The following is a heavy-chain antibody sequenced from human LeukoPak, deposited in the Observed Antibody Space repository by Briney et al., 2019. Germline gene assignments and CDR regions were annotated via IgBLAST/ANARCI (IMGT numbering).Heavy chain of an antibody. J-gene: IGHJ4*02. CDR1: GFTFTNYA. Sequence: GGSLRLSCAASGFTFTNYAMTWVRQAPGKGLEWVSSISASGVMTYYADSVKGRFTVSRDNSKNSLYLQMNSLRAEDTAVYYCARDRGGAYDFWSGYYTGYFDYWGQGTLVTVSS. V-gene: IGHV3-23*01. D-gene: IGHD3-3*01. CDR3: ARDRGGAYDFWSGYYTGYFDY. CDR2: ISASGVMT.